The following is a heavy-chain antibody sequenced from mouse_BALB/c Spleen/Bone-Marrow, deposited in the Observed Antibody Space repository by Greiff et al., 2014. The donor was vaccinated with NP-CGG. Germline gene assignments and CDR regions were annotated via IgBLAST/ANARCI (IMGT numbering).Heavy chain of an antibody. V-gene: IGHV10-3*03. CDR3: VREAVPYVMDY. J-gene: IGHJ4*01. CDR2: IRSKSNNYET. Sequence: VQLQQSGGGLVQPKGSLKLSCAASGFTFNTYAMNWVCQAPGKGLEWVARIRSKSNNYETYYADSVKDRFTISRDDSQSMLYLQMKNLKTEDTAKYYCVREAVPYVMDYWGQGTSVTVSS. D-gene: IGHD1-1*01. CDR1: GFTFNTYA.